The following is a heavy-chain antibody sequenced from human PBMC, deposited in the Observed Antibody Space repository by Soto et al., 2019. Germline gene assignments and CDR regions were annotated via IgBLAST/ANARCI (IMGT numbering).Heavy chain of an antibody. CDR2: IWYDGSNK. CDR3: ARDGRAYYYDSSGYYYGY. D-gene: IGHD3-22*01. Sequence: GGSLRLSCAASGFTFSSYGMHWVRQAPGKGLEWVAVIWYDGSNKYYADSVKGRFTNSRDNSKNTLYLQMNSLRAEDTAVYYCARDGRAYYYDSSGYYYGYWGQGTLVTVSS. V-gene: IGHV3-33*01. J-gene: IGHJ4*02. CDR1: GFTFSSYG.